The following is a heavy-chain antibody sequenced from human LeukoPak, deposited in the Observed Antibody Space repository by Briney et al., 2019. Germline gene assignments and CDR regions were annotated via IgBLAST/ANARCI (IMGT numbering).Heavy chain of an antibody. J-gene: IGHJ6*02. CDR2: VNPNSGNT. Sequence: ASVKVSCKASGYTFTSYDINWVRQATGQGLEWMGWVNPNSGNTGYAQKFQGRVTMTRNTSISTAYMELSSLRSEDTAVYYCARGGDFWSTDYYYYGMDVWGQGTTVTVSS. D-gene: IGHD3-3*01. V-gene: IGHV1-8*01. CDR1: GYTFTSYD. CDR3: ARGGDFWSTDYYYYGMDV.